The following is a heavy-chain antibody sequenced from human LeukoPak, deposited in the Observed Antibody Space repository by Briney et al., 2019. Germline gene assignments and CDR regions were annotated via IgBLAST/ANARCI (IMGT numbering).Heavy chain of an antibody. CDR3: AKDLKDLAGYYFDY. J-gene: IGHJ4*02. D-gene: IGHD1-14*01. Sequence: GGSLRLSCAASGFTFSSYAMSWVRQAPGKGLEWVSGISGSGDSTYYADSVKGRFTISRGNSKNTLYLQMNSLRAEDTAVYHCAKDLKDLAGYYFDYWGQGTLVTVSS. V-gene: IGHV3-23*01. CDR2: ISGSGDST. CDR1: GFTFSSYA.